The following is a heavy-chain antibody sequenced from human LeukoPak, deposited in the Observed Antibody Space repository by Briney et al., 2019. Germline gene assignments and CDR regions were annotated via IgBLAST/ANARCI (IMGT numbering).Heavy chain of an antibody. D-gene: IGHD3-16*01. CDR2: IYSYGFT. V-gene: IGHV3-53*01. CDR3: YGIRLGDGFQI. CDR1: GFTVSNNY. J-gene: IGHJ3*02. Sequence: GGSLRLSCAASGFTVSNNYMGWVHQAPGKGLEWVSVIYSYGFTSYADSVKGRFTISRDNFKNTLYLQMNSLRAEDTAVYYCYGIRLGDGFQIWGQRTMVIVSS.